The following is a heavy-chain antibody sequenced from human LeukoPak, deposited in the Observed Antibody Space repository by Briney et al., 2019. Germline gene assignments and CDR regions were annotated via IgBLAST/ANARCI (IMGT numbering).Heavy chain of an antibody. CDR1: GFTFSSYS. CDR3: ARGFDIVLMVYSKPYGIDV. CDR2: ISSSSSYI. D-gene: IGHD2-8*01. Sequence: GGSLRLSCAASGFTFSSYSMNWVRQAPGKGLEWVSSISSSSSYIYYADSVKGRFTISRDNAKNSLYLQMNSLRAEDTAVYYCARGFDIVLMVYSKPYGIDVWGQGTPVTVSS. V-gene: IGHV3-21*01. J-gene: IGHJ6*02.